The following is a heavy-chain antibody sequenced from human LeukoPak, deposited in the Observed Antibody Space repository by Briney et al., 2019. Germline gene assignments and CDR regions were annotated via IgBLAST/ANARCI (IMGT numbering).Heavy chain of an antibody. CDR3: ARAGVWDYSDTSGYHNGAFDI. D-gene: IGHD3-22*01. Sequence: ASVKVSCKASGYTFTNYYIHWVRQAPGQGLEWMGRINPNSGGTNYAQKFQGRVTMTRDTSISTAYMELSRLRSDDTALYYCARAGVWDYSDTSGYHNGAFDIWGQGTMVTVSS. J-gene: IGHJ3*02. CDR1: GYTFTNYY. V-gene: IGHV1-2*06. CDR2: INPNSGGT.